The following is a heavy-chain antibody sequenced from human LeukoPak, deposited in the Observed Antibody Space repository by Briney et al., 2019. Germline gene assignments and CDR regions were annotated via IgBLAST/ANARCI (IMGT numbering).Heavy chain of an antibody. CDR2: INIISSEI. V-gene: IGHV3-48*02. CDR1: GFTFSSYS. J-gene: IGHJ3*02. CDR3: ARDRAYAFDN. D-gene: IGHD3-10*01. Sequence: GGSLRLSCAASGFTFSSYSMNWVRQAPGKGLEWVSYINIISSEIYYGDSVKGRFTISTDNAKNSVYLQMNSLRDEDTDVYYCARDRAYAFDNWGQGTMVTVSS.